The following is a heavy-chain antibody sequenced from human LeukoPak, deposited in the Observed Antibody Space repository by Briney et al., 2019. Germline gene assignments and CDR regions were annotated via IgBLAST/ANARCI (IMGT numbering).Heavy chain of an antibody. D-gene: IGHD3-22*01. CDR2: ISGSGGST. CDR1: GFTVSSNY. CDR3: AKDIRATMIVVGFDY. Sequence: PGGSLRLSCAASGFTVSSNYMSWVRQAPGKGLEWVSAISGSGGSTYYADSVKGRFTISRDNSKNTLYLQMNSLRAEDTAVYYCAKDIRATMIVVGFDYWGQGTPVTVSS. J-gene: IGHJ4*02. V-gene: IGHV3-23*01.